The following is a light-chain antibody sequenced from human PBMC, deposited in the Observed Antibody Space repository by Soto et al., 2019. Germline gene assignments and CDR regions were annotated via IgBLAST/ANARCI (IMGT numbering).Light chain of an antibody. Sequence: QSALPQPASVSGSPGQSITISCTGTSSDVGSYHLVSWYQHHPGKAPKLMIYEGSKRPSGVSNRFSGSKSGNTASLTISGLQAEDEADYYCCSYAGSSTFVFGTGTKLTVL. CDR2: EGS. J-gene: IGLJ1*01. CDR1: SSDVGSYHL. V-gene: IGLV2-23*01. CDR3: CSYAGSSTFV.